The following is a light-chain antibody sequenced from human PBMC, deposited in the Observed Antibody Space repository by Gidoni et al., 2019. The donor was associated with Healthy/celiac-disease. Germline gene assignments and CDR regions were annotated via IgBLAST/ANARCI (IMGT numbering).Light chain of an antibody. CDR2: LGS. CDR3: MQALQTPT. V-gene: IGKV2-28*01. CDR1: QSLLHSNGYNY. J-gene: IGKJ4*01. Sequence: DLVMLQSPPSLPVTPGEPASIPCRSSQSLLHSNGYNYLDWYLQKPGQSPQLLIDLGSNRASGVPDRFSGSGSGTDFTLKISRVEAEDVGVYYCMQALQTPTFGGGTKVEIK.